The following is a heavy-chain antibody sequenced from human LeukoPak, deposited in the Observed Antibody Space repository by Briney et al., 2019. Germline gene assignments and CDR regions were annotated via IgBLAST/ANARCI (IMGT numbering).Heavy chain of an antibody. CDR3: ARDLNPLRVFDY. CDR2: ISSSSSYI. V-gene: IGHV3-21*01. CDR1: GFTFSSDS. J-gene: IGHJ4*02. Sequence: GGSLRLSCAASGFTFSSDSMNWVRQAPGKGLEWVSSISSSSSYIYYADSVKGRFTISRDNAKNSLYLQMNSLRAEDTAVYYCARDLNPLRVFDYWGQGTLVTVSS.